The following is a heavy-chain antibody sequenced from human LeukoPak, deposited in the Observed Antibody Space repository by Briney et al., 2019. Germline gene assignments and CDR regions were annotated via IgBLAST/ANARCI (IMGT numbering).Heavy chain of an antibody. J-gene: IGHJ4*02. D-gene: IGHD3-3*01. V-gene: IGHV4-34*01. CDR1: GGSFSGYY. CDR2: INHSGST. Sequence: SETLSLTCAVYGGSFSGYYWSWIRQPPGKGREWIGEINHSGSTNYNPSLKSRVTISVDTSKDQFSLKLSSVTAADTAVYYCARGWSRAFFDYWGQGTLVTVSS. CDR3: ARGWSRAFFDY.